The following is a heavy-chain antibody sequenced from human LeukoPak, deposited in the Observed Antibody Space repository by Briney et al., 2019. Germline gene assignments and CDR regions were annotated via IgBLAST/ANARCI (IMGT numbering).Heavy chain of an antibody. J-gene: IGHJ6*02. CDR2: IYYSGST. V-gene: IGHV4-59*01. CDR1: GGSISSYY. CDR3: ARDRKKVRGVIGGMDV. D-gene: IGHD3-10*01. Sequence: SETLSLTCTVSGGSISSYYWSWIRQPPGKGLEWIGYIYYSGSTNYNPSLKSRVTISVDTSKNQFSLKLSSVTAADTAVYYCARDRKKVRGVIGGMDVWGQGTTVTVSS.